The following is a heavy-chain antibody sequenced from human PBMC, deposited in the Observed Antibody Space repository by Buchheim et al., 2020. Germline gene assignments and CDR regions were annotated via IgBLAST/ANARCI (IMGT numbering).Heavy chain of an antibody. V-gene: IGHV3-30*18. CDR2: ISYDGSNK. Sequence: QVQLVESGGGVVQPGRSLRLSCAASGFTFSSYGMHWVRQAPGKGLEWVAVISYDGSNKYYADSVKGRFTISRDNSKNKLSLQMNSLRAEDTAVYYCAKDFYGESYWGQGTL. CDR3: AKDFYGESY. J-gene: IGHJ4*02. D-gene: IGHD4-17*01. CDR1: GFTFSSYG.